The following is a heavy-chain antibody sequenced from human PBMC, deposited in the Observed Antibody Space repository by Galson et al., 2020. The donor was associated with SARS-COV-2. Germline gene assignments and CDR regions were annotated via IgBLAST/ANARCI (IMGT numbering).Heavy chain of an antibody. CDR1: GYTFTGYF. J-gene: IGHJ6*02. CDR3: ASYYVGSKSYYTYYYYGLDV. Sequence: ASVKVSCKASGYTFTGYFMHWLRQAPGQGLERMGRINPSSGCTTYAQKFLGRVTLTRDTSISTAYMELSRLRSDDTAVYYCASYYVGSKSYYTYYYYGLDVWGQGTTVTVSS. CDR2: INPSSGCT. D-gene: IGHD3-10*01. V-gene: IGHV1-2*06.